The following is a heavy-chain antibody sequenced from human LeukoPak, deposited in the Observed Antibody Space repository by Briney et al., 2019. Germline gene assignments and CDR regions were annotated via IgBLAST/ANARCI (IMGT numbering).Heavy chain of an antibody. V-gene: IGHV1-69*05. CDR1: GGTFSSYA. CDR2: IIPIFGTA. J-gene: IGHJ6*03. CDR3: ASHYGDPPPPYYYYYMDV. Sequence: ASVKVSCKASGGTFSSYAISWVRHAPGQGLEWMGGIIPIFGTANYAQKFQGRVTITTDESTSTAYMELSSLRSEDTAVYYCASHYGDPPPPYYYYYMDVWGKGTTVTVSS. D-gene: IGHD4-17*01.